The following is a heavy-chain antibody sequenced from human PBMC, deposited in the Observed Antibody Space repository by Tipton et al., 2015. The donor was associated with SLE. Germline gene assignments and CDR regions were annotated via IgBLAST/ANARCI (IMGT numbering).Heavy chain of an antibody. V-gene: IGHV4-59*12. CDR2: IYYSGIT. J-gene: IGHJ4*02. CDR3: ARDPNGGYGSFDY. Sequence: TLSLTCTVSGGSIRSYYWNWIRQPPGKGLEWIGYIYYSGITNYNSSFKSRVTISVDTSKNQFSLKLSSVTAADTAVYYCARDPNGGYGSFDYWGLGALVTVSS. CDR1: GGSIRSYY. D-gene: IGHD7-27*01.